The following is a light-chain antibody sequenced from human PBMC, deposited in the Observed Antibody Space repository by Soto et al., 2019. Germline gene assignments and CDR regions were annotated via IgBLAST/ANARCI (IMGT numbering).Light chain of an antibody. Sequence: QPVLTQPPSASGTPGQRVNISCSGSSSNIGSNYVYWYRQFPGTAPKLLIQRNNQRPSGVPARFSGSKSGTSASLAISGLRSADEADYYCGGWDDSLSGPVFGGGTKLTV. CDR1: SSNIGSNY. J-gene: IGLJ2*01. V-gene: IGLV1-47*01. CDR3: GGWDDSLSGPV. CDR2: RNN.